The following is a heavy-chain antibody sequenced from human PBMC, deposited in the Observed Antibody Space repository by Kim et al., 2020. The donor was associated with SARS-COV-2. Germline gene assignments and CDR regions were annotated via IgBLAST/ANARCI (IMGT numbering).Heavy chain of an antibody. CDR3: ARVDSGSYYHAFDI. J-gene: IGHJ3*02. V-gene: IGHV4-39*07. D-gene: IGHD1-26*01. Sequence: PSRKSRVTISVDTSKNQFSLKLSSVTAADTAVYYCARVDSGSYYHAFDIWGQGTMVTVSS.